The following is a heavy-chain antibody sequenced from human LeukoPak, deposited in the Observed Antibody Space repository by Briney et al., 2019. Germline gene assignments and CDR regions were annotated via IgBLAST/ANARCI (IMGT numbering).Heavy chain of an antibody. CDR2: ITSSGDVT. J-gene: IGHJ4*02. D-gene: IGHD3-22*01. V-gene: IGHV3-23*01. CDR1: GFTFNIYA. CDR3: AKDRPNYHESNGHYYRPNGDY. Sequence: PGGSLRLSCAASGFTFNIYAMSWVRQAPGKGLEWVSSITSSGDVTFYGDSVKDRFTISRDNSKNTLYLQMSRLRAEDTAVYYCAKDRPNYHESNGHYYRPNGDYWGQGTLVTVSS.